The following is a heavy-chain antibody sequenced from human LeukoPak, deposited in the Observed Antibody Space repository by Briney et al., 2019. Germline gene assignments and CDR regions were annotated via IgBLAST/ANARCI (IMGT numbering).Heavy chain of an antibody. Sequence: ASVKVSCKASGYTFTSYYMHWVRQAPGQGLEWMGWVNPDRGGTNYAQKFKGRVTMTRDTSISTAYMELNRLTSDDTAVYYCARDVNQWPNYFDYWGQGSLVTVSS. CDR1: GYTFTSYY. CDR3: ARDVNQWPNYFDY. V-gene: IGHV1-2*02. D-gene: IGHD6-19*01. CDR2: VNPDRGGT. J-gene: IGHJ4*02.